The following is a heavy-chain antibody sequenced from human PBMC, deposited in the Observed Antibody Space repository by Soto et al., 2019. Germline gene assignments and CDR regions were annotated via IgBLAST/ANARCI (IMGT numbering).Heavy chain of an antibody. J-gene: IGHJ4*02. D-gene: IGHD3-3*01. V-gene: IGHV3-21*01. CDR2: ISSSSSYI. CDR1: GFTFNNYN. CDR3: AREDYDFWSGYFQPFDY. Sequence: GGSLRLSCAASGFTFNNYNMNWVRQAPGKGLEWVSSISSSSSYINYAGSMKGRFTISRDNAKNSLYLQMNSLRAEDTAVYYCAREDYDFWSGYFQPFDYWGQGTLVTVSS.